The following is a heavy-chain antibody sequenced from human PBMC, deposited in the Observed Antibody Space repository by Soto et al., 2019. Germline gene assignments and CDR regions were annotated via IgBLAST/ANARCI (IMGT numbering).Heavy chain of an antibody. D-gene: IGHD3-16*02. Sequence: EVQLVESGGGLAQPGGSLRLSCVASGFTFSYYEMNWVRQAPGKGLEWISYITSSGDRAQYADSVKGRFTISRDNTKNLLYLQMASLSAEDTGLYYCARDIVDNWGQGTLVTVSS. V-gene: IGHV3-48*03. CDR3: ARDIVDN. J-gene: IGHJ4*02. CDR2: ITSSGDRA. CDR1: GFTFSYYE.